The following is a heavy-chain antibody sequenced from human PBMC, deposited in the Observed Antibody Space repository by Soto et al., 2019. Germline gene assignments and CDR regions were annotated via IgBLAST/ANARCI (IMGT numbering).Heavy chain of an antibody. CDR1: GFTFSSYE. Sequence: PGGSLRLSCAASGFTFSSYEMNWVRQAPGKGLEWVSYISSSGSTIYYADSVKGRFTISRDNAKNSLYLQMNSLRAEDTAVYYCARDGGYSYGVDYWGQGTLVTVSS. CDR2: ISSSGSTI. J-gene: IGHJ4*02. D-gene: IGHD5-18*01. V-gene: IGHV3-48*03. CDR3: ARDGGYSYGVDY.